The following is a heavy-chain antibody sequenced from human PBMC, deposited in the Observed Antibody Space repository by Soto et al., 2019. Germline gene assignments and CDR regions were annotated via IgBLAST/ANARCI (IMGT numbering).Heavy chain of an antibody. CDR2: ISAYNGNT. V-gene: IGHV1-18*01. D-gene: IGHD3-10*01. CDR3: ARALTIYYYGSGSYDWFDP. CDR1: GYTFTSYG. Sequence: ASVKVSCKASGYTFTSYGISCVRQAPGQGLEWMGWISAYNGNTNYAQKLQGRVTMTTDTSTSTAYMELRSLRSDDTAVYYCARALTIYYYGSGSYDWFDPWGQGTLVTVSS. J-gene: IGHJ5*02.